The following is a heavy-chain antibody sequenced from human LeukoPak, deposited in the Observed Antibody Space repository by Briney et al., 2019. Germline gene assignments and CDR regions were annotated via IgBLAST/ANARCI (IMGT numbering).Heavy chain of an antibody. CDR1: GYSFTSHW. V-gene: IGHV5-51*01. CDR3: ARHSETTLTVVIDDAFDI. Sequence: GESLQISCKGSGYSFTSHWIGWVRQMPGKGLEWMGITYPGDSDARYSPSFQGQVTISADKSNSIAYLQWNSLKASDTAMYYCARHSETTLTVVIDDAFDIWGQGAMVTVSS. D-gene: IGHD3-22*01. CDR2: TYPGDSDA. J-gene: IGHJ3*02.